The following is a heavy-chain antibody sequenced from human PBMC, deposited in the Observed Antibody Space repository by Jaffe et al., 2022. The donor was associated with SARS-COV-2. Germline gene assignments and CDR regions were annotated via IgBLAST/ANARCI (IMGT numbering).Heavy chain of an antibody. D-gene: IGHD6-19*01. CDR2: IFSNDEK. CDR1: GFSLSNARMG. CDR3: ARIVRRGWQWLDTGDY. V-gene: IGHV2-26*01. J-gene: IGHJ4*02. Sequence: QVTLKESGPVLVKPTETLTLTCTVSGFSLSNARMGVSWIRQPPGKALEWLAHIFSNDEKSYSTSLKSRLTISKDTSKSQVVLTMTNMDPVDTATYYCARIVRRGWQWLDTGDYWGQGTLVTVSS.